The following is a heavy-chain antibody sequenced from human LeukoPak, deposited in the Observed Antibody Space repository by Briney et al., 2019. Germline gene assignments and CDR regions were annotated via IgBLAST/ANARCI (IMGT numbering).Heavy chain of an antibody. V-gene: IGHV4-59*12. CDR2: IYYSGST. Sequence: SETLSLTCTVSGGSISSYYWSWIRQPPGKGLEWIGYIYYSGSTNYNPSLKSRVTISVDTSKNQFSLQLNSVTPEDTAVYYCARYQQLATYNWFDPWGQGTLVTVSS. CDR1: GGSISSYY. CDR3: ARYQQLATYNWFDP. J-gene: IGHJ5*02. D-gene: IGHD6-13*01.